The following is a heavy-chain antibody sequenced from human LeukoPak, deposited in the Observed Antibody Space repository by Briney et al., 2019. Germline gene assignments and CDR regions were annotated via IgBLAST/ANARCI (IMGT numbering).Heavy chain of an antibody. Sequence: PGESLRLSCAASGFIFSSYAMNWVRQAPGKGLEWVSYISGSSSTIYNADSVKGRFTISRDNAKNTLYLQMNSLRDEDTAVYYCARVQFYYDSSGYGFFDYWGQGALVTVSS. J-gene: IGHJ4*02. D-gene: IGHD3-22*01. CDR2: ISGSSSTI. CDR3: ARVQFYYDSSGYGFFDY. V-gene: IGHV3-48*02. CDR1: GFIFSSYA.